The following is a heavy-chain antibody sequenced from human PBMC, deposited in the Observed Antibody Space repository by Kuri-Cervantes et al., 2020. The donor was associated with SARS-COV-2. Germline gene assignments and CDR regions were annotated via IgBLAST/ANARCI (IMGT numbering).Heavy chain of an antibody. CDR3: ARGPVIVGDTRRRVLDY. CDR1: GGSISSSSYY. V-gene: IGHV4-39*07. J-gene: IGHJ4*02. D-gene: IGHD1-26*01. Sequence: SETLSLTCTVSGGSISSSSYYWGWIRQPPGKGLEWIGSIYHSGSTNYNPSLKSRVTISVDTSKNQFSLKLSSVTAAGTAVYYCARGPVIVGDTRRRVLDYWGQGTLVTVSS. CDR2: IYHSGST.